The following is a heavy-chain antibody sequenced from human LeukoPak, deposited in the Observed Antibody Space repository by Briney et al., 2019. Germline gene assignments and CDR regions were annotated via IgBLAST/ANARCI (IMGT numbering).Heavy chain of an antibody. D-gene: IGHD1-1*01. CDR2: INPSGGST. CDR3: ARGPTTDTYYYYYMDV. Sequence: ASVKVSCKASGYTFTSYYMHWVRQAPGQGHEWMGIINPSGGSTSYAQKFQGRVTMTRDMSTSTVYMELSSLRSEDTAVYYCARGPTTDTYYYYYMDVWGKGTTVTVSS. CDR1: GYTFTSYY. V-gene: IGHV1-46*01. J-gene: IGHJ6*03.